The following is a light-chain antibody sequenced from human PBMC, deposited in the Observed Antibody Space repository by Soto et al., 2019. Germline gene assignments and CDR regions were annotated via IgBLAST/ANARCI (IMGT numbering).Light chain of an antibody. CDR3: QQYNNWPWT. CDR2: GAS. Sequence: EKVMTQFPATLSVSPGEIGTLSCRASQSVSSNLAWYQQKPGQAPRILVYGASTRATGIPARVSGSSSGTTFILTISRLHFDDFAVYYWQQYNNWPWTFGQGTKVEIK. J-gene: IGKJ1*01. CDR1: QSVSSN. V-gene: IGKV3-15*01.